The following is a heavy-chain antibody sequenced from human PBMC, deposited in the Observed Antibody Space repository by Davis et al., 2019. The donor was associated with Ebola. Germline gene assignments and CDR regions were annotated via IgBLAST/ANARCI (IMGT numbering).Heavy chain of an antibody. Sequence: GESLKISCVASGFRFSSYVMGWVRQAPGTGLEWVSRIGGSGDTADYGDSVRGRFTISRDNSKNTLYLQMISLRAEDTATYYCARVILWWDDDGGGPTTYYFDFWGQGALVTVSS. CDR1: GFRFSSYV. CDR3: ARVILWWDDDGGGPTTYYFDF. J-gene: IGHJ4*02. CDR2: IGGSGDTA. D-gene: IGHD2-21*01. V-gene: IGHV3-23*01.